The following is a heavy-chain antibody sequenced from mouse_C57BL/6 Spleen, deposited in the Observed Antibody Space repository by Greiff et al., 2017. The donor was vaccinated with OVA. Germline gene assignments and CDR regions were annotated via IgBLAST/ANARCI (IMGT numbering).Heavy chain of an antibody. CDR2: IFPGSGST. CDR1: GYTFTGYW. D-gene: IGHD3-3*01. J-gene: IGHJ4*01. CDR3: ARTGTGSDYYATDD. V-gene: IGHV1-9*01. Sequence: QVQLKESGAELMKPGASVTLSCKASGYTFTGYWIDWVKQRPGHGLEWIGAIFPGSGSTDYNEKFKGKATFTADTSSNTAYMQLSSLTTDDTAVYSCARTGTGSDYYATDDWGQGTTVTVSS.